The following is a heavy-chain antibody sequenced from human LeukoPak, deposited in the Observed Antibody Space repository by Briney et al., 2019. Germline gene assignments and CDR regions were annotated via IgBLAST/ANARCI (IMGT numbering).Heavy chain of an antibody. J-gene: IGHJ3*02. D-gene: IGHD2-15*01. CDR2: ISWNSGSL. CDR1: GFSFDDYA. Sequence: PGRSLRLSCAASGFSFDDYATHWVRQAPGKGLEWVSGISWNSGSLGYVDSVKGRFTISRDNAKNSLYLQMNSLRAEDTALYYCAKGYGDAFDIWGQGTMVTVSS. V-gene: IGHV3-9*01. CDR3: AKGYGDAFDI.